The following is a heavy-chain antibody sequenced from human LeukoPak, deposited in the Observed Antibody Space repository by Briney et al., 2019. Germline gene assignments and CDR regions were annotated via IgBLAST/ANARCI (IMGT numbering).Heavy chain of an antibody. CDR1: GYTFTDYY. CDR2: INPDSGDT. CDR3: AKENIIGGIVDGEDY. J-gene: IGHJ4*02. V-gene: IGHV1-2*02. Sequence: ASVTVSFKSSGYTFTDYYMHWVRQAPGQGLEWMGWINPDSGDTYYAQKFQGSITITRDTSITTVYMELTGLTSDDTAVYYCAKENIIGGIVDGEDYWGQGTLVTVSS. D-gene: IGHD3-16*01.